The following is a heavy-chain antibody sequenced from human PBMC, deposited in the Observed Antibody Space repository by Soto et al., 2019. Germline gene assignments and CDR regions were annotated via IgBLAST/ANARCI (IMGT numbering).Heavy chain of an antibody. V-gene: IGHV3-30*18. D-gene: IGHD4-17*01. Sequence: GGSLRLSCAASGFTFSSYGMHWVRQAPGKGLEWVAVISYDGSNKYYADSVKGRFTISRDNSKNTLYLQMNSLRAEDTAVYYCAKGRADYGASPGGMDVWGQGTTVTVSS. CDR2: ISYDGSNK. CDR1: GFTFSSYG. J-gene: IGHJ6*02. CDR3: AKGRADYGASPGGMDV.